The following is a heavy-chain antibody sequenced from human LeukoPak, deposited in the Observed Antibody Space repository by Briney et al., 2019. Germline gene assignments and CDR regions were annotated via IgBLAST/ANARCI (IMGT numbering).Heavy chain of an antibody. CDR2: INPNSGGT. J-gene: IGHJ1*01. CDR1: GYTFTGYY. CDR3: ARDRAGAAAGTRPEYFQH. Sequence: ASVKVSCKASGYTFTGYYMHWVRRAPGQGLEWMGWINPNSGGTNYAQKFQGWVTMTRDTSISTAYMELSRLRSDDTAVYYCARDRAGAAAGTRPEYFQHWGQGTLVTVSS. V-gene: IGHV1-2*04. D-gene: IGHD6-13*01.